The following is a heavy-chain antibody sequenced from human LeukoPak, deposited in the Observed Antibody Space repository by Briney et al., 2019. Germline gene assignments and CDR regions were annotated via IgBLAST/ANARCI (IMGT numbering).Heavy chain of an antibody. CDR1: GGSISSYY. D-gene: IGHD6-6*01. Sequence: SETLSLTCTVSGGSISSYYWSWIRQPPGKGLEWVGYIYKSGSTNYNPSLKSRVTTSVDTSKKQFSLMLSSVTAADTAVYYCARNFPSSSDAFDIWGQGTMVTVSS. CDR3: ARNFPSSSDAFDI. J-gene: IGHJ3*02. CDR2: IYKSGST. V-gene: IGHV4-59*01.